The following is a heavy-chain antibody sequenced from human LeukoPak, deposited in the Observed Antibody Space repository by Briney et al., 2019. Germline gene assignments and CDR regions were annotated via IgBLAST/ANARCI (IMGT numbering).Heavy chain of an antibody. Sequence: PSETLSLTCTVSDDSISDYYRGWIRQPPGKGLEWIGYFYNSGRSTYNPSLKSRVTISAGTSKNHFSLKLNSVTTADTAVYYCTRGAGWLIDYWGQGILVTVSS. CDR2: FYNSGRS. CDR1: DDSISDYY. V-gene: IGHV4-59*01. D-gene: IGHD3-16*01. CDR3: TRGAGWLIDY. J-gene: IGHJ4*02.